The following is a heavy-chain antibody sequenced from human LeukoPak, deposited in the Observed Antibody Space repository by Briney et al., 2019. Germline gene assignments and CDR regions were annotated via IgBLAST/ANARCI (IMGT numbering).Heavy chain of an antibody. Sequence: GGSLRLSCAASGFTFDDYAMHWVRQAPGEGLEWVSGISWNSGSIGYADSVKGRFTISRDNAKNSLYLQMNSLRAEDTALYYCAKVDCSSTSCYLFDYWGQGTLVTVSS. CDR2: ISWNSGSI. CDR1: GFTFDDYA. CDR3: AKVDCSSTSCYLFDY. D-gene: IGHD2-2*01. V-gene: IGHV3-9*01. J-gene: IGHJ4*02.